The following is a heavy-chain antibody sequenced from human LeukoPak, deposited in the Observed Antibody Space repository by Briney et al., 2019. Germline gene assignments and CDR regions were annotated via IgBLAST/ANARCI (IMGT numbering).Heavy chain of an antibody. V-gene: IGHV4-34*01. Sequence: PSETLSLTCAVYGGSFSGYYWSWIRQPPGKGLEWIGEINHSGSTNYNPSLKSRVTLSVDTSKNQFSLKLSSVTAADTAVYYCARGAYCSSINCYGFDYWGQGTQVTASS. CDR1: GGSFSGYY. J-gene: IGHJ4*02. D-gene: IGHD2-2*01. CDR2: INHSGST. CDR3: ARGAYCSSINCYGFDY.